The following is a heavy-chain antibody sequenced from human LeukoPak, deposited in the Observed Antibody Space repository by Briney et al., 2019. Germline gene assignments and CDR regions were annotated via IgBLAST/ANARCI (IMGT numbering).Heavy chain of an antibody. CDR2: IRYDGSNK. D-gene: IGHD3-22*01. CDR1: GFTFSNYG. CDR3: ANRGGYDRGGFDSDY. V-gene: IGHV3-30*02. Sequence: GGSLRLSCAASGFTFSNYGMHWVRQAPGKGLEWVAFIRYDGSNKYYADSVKGRFTISRDNSKNTLYLQMNSLRAEDTAVYYCANRGGYDRGGFDSDYWGQGTLVTVSS. J-gene: IGHJ4*02.